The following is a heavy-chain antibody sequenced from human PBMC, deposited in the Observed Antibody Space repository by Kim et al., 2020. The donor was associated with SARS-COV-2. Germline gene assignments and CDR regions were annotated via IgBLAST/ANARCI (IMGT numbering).Heavy chain of an antibody. D-gene: IGHD2-2*01. CDR2: INHVGSEE. CDR3: TGDLDQVPYFDS. J-gene: IGHJ4*02. Sequence: GGSLRLSCVVSGFRFSHYWMSWVRQAPGKGLEWVAKINHVGSEEYFVDSVKGRFTLSRDDAENSLYLQMNNLRAEDTAVYYCTGDLDQVPYFDSWGQGTQLTVS. CDR1: GFRFSHYW. V-gene: IGHV3-7*01.